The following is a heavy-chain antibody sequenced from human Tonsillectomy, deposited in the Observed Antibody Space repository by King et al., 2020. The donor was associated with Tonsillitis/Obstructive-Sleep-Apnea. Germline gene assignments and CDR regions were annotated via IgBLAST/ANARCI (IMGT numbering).Heavy chain of an antibody. D-gene: IGHD6-13*01. CDR1: GFTFSSYA. Sequence: VKLVESGGGLVQPGGSLRLSCAASGFTFSSYAMSWVRQAPGKGLEWVSAISGSGGSTYYADSVKGRFTISRDNSKNTLYLQMNSLRAEDTAVYYCAKTLSIAAAGIYYFDYWGQGTLVTVSS. CDR3: AKTLSIAAAGIYYFDY. V-gene: IGHV3-23*04. J-gene: IGHJ4*02. CDR2: ISGSGGST.